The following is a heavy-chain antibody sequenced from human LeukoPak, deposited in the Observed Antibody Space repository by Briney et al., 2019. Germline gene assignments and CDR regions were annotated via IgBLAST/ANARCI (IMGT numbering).Heavy chain of an antibody. J-gene: IGHJ3*02. Sequence: ASVKVSCKASGYTFTSYGISWVRQAPGQGLEWMGWISAYNGITNYAQKLQGRVTMTTDTSTSTAYMELRSLRSDDTAVYYCARDLPQYYYDSSGYYQHDAFDIWGQGTMVTVSS. D-gene: IGHD3-22*01. CDR2: ISAYNGIT. CDR1: GYTFTSYG. V-gene: IGHV1-18*01. CDR3: ARDLPQYYYDSSGYYQHDAFDI.